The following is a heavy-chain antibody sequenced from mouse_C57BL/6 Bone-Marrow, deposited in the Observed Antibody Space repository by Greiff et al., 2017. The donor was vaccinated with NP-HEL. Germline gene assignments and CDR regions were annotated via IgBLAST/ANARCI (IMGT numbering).Heavy chain of an antibody. J-gene: IGHJ2*01. CDR3: ARYYYGSHYDYFDY. CDR2: IYPRSGNT. Sequence: QVQLQQSGAELARPGASVKLSCKASGYTFTSYGISWVKQRTGQGLEWIGEIYPRSGNTYYNEKFKGKATLTADKSSSTAYMELRSLTSEDSAVYFCARYYYGSHYDYFDYWGQGTTLTVSS. V-gene: IGHV1-81*01. CDR1: GYTFTSYG. D-gene: IGHD1-1*01.